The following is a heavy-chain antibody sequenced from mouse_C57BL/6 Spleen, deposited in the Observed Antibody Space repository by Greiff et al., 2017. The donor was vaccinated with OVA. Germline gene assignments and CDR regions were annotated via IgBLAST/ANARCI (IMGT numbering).Heavy chain of an antibody. CDR3: ARGRGLLRYYAMDY. CDR1: GYTFTDYN. D-gene: IGHD1-1*01. CDR2: INPNNGGT. J-gene: IGHJ4*01. Sequence: VQLQQSGPELVKPGASVKIPCKASGYTFTDYNMDWVKQSHGKSLEWIGEINPNNGGTIYNQKFKGKATLTVDKSSSTAYMELRSLTSEDTAVYYCARGRGLLRYYAMDYWGQGTSVTVSS. V-gene: IGHV1-18*01.